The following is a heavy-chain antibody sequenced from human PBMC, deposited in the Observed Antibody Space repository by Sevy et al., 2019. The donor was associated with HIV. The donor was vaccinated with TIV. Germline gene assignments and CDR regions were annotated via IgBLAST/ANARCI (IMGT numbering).Heavy chain of an antibody. D-gene: IGHD5-18*01. CDR2: ISYDGSNK. Sequence: GGSLRLSCAASGFTFSSYGMHWVRQAPGKGLEWVAVISYDGSNKYYADSVKGRLTISRDNSKKTLYLQMNSLRAEDTSVYDCAKDLNTAMVNGYYYYGMDVWGQGTTVTVSS. CDR1: GFTFSSYG. J-gene: IGHJ6*02. V-gene: IGHV3-30*18. CDR3: AKDLNTAMVNGYYYYGMDV.